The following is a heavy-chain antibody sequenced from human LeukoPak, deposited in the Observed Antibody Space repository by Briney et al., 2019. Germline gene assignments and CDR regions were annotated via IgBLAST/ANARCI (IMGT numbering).Heavy chain of an antibody. D-gene: IGHD5-18*01. CDR1: GFTFSSYE. J-gene: IGHJ1*01. CDR2: ISNSGTAI. Sequence: YPGRSLRLSCAASGFTFSSYEMNWVRQAPGKGLEWVSYISNSGTAIYYADSVKGRFTISRDNAKSSLYLQMNSLRAEDTAVYYCARAGYSMDTEYFQHWGQGTLVTVSS. V-gene: IGHV3-48*03. CDR3: ARAGYSMDTEYFQH.